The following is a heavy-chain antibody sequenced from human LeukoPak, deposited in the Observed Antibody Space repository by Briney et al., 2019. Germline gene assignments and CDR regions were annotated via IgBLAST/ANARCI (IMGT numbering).Heavy chain of an antibody. V-gene: IGHV4-39*07. CDR3: ARVWGGDNWFDP. CDR2: IYYSGST. CDR1: GGSISSSSYY. Sequence: SETLSLTCTVSGGSISSSSYYWGWIRQPPGKGLEWIGSIYYSGSTYYNPSLMSRVTISIDTSKNQLSLKLSSVTAADTAVYYCARVWGGDNWFDPWGQGTLVTVSS. J-gene: IGHJ5*01. D-gene: IGHD2-21*01.